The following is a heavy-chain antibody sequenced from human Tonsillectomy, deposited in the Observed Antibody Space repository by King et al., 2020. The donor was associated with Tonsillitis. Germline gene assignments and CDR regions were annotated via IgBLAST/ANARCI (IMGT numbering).Heavy chain of an antibody. Sequence: QLQESGPGLVKPSETLSLTCTVSGASISTGTCYWGWIRQPPGKGLEWIGTIYYSGTTYYSPSLKSRVTISVDTSKNQFSLRLSSVTAADTAVYYCARHLEGSGTYPYYYYYYMDVWGKGTTVTVSS. V-gene: IGHV4-39*01. J-gene: IGHJ6*03. CDR2: IYYSGTT. D-gene: IGHD3-10*01. CDR3: ARHLEGSGTYPYYYYYYMDV. CDR1: GASISTGTCY.